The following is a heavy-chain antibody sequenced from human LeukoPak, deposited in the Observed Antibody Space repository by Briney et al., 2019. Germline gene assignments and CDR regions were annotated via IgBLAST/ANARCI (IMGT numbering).Heavy chain of an antibody. CDR1: GFTFSNHG. CDR2: VSPPGGGT. CDR3: ARDLAWGAFDY. J-gene: IGHJ4*02. D-gene: IGHD7-27*01. V-gene: IGHV3-23*01. Sequence: PGGSLRLSCAASGFTFSNHGMNWVRQAPGKGLEWLSGVSPPGGGTYYADSVKGRFTISRDDSENTLSLQMNSLRVEDTAIYYCARDLAWGAFDYWGQGTLVTVSS.